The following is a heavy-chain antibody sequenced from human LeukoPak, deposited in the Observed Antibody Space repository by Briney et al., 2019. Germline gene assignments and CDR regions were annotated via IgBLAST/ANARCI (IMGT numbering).Heavy chain of an antibody. CDR3: ARYGYYFDY. CDR2: IYHSGST. D-gene: IGHD4-17*01. V-gene: IGHV4-30-2*01. Sequence: SSQTLSLTCAVSGGSISSGGYSWSWIRQPPGKGLEWIGYIYHSGSTYYNPSLKSRVTISVDRSKNQFPLKLSSVTAADTAVYYCARYGYYFDYWGQGTLVTVSS. CDR1: GGSISSGGYS. J-gene: IGHJ4*02.